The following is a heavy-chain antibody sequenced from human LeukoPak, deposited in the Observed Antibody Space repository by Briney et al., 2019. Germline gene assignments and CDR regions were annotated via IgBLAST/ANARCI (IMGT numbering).Heavy chain of an antibody. CDR2: TSYSGST. Sequence: SETLSLTCTLSGGSVSSGDYYWSWIRQPPGKGLEWIGYTSYSGSTNYNPSLKSRVTISVDKFKNQFSLKLSSVTAADTAVYYCARSSSGWSNIDYWGQGTLVTVSS. D-gene: IGHD6-19*01. CDR1: GGSVSSGDYY. V-gene: IGHV4-61*08. CDR3: ARSSSGWSNIDY. J-gene: IGHJ4*02.